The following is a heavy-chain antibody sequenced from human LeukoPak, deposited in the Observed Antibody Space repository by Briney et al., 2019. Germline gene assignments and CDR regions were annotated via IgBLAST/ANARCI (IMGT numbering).Heavy chain of an antibody. D-gene: IGHD6-13*01. V-gene: IGHV3-30*02. CDR1: GFTFSSYG. CDR2: IRYDGSNK. CDR3: AKRLATTGPYFDY. Sequence: GGSLRLSCAASGFTFSSYGMHWVRQAPGKGLEWVAFIRYDGSNKYYADSVKGRFTISRDNSKNTLYLQMNSLRVEDTAVYYCAKRLATTGPYFDYWGQGTLVTVSS. J-gene: IGHJ4*02.